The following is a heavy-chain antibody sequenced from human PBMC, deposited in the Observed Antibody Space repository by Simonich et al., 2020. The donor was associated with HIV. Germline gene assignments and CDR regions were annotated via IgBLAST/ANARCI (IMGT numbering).Heavy chain of an antibody. CDR3: ARDGRKGSSTSCSDY. J-gene: IGHJ4*02. CDR1: GFTFSSYS. Sequence: EVQLVESGGGLVKPGGSLRLSCAASGFTFSSYSMKWVRQAQGKGLEWVSSISSSSSYIYYADSVKCRFTISRDNAKNSLYLQMNSLRAEDTAVYYCARDGRKGSSTSCSDYWGQGTLVTVSS. CDR2: ISSSSSYI. V-gene: IGHV3-21*01. D-gene: IGHD2-2*01.